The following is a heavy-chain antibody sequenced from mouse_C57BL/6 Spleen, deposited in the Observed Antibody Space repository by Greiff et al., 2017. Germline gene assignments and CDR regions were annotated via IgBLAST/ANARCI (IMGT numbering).Heavy chain of an antibody. CDR1: GYSITSGYY. D-gene: IGHD2-4*01. CDR3: ARLYDYDFAY. Sequence: DVKLQESGPGLVKPSQSLSLTCSVTGYSITSGYYWNWIRQFPGNKLEWMGYISYDGSNNYNPSLKNRISITRDTSKNQFFLKLNSVTTEDTATYYCARLYDYDFAYWGQGTLVTVSA. V-gene: IGHV3-6*01. CDR2: ISYDGSN. J-gene: IGHJ3*01.